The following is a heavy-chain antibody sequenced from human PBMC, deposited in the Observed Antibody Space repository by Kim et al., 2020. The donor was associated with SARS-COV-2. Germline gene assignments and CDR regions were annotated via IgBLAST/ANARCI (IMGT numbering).Heavy chain of an antibody. Sequence: TYHNPALKGRVSISVDPSKNQFSLKLNSVTAADTAVYYCARGPVADAFDIWGQGTMVTVSS. CDR2: T. J-gene: IGHJ3*02. D-gene: IGHD2-21*01. V-gene: IGHV4-31*02. CDR3: ARGPVADAFDI.